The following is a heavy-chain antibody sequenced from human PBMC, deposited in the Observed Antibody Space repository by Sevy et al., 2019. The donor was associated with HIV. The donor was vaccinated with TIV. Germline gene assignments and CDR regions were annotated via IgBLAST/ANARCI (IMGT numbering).Heavy chain of an antibody. Sequence: GGSLRLSCAASGFTFSSYSMNWVRQAPGKGLEWVSSISSSSSYIYYADSVKSRFTISSDNAKNSLYLQMNSLRAEDTAVYYCARVGYCSGGSCYSDFDYWGQGTLVTVSS. CDR2: ISSSSSYI. CDR3: ARVGYCSGGSCYSDFDY. CDR1: GFTFSSYS. V-gene: IGHV3-21*01. D-gene: IGHD2-15*01. J-gene: IGHJ4*02.